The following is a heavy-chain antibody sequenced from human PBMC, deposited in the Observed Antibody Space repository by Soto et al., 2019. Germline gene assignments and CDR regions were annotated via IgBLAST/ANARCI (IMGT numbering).Heavy chain of an antibody. J-gene: IGHJ6*02. CDR3: KKDLPGGSYYYYYYGMDV. V-gene: IGHV3-23*01. CDR1: GFTFSSYA. CDR2: ISGSGGST. D-gene: IGHD3-16*01. Sequence: GGSLRLSCAASGFTFSSYAMSWVRQAPGKGLEWVSAISGSGGSTYYADSVKGRFTISRDNSKNTLYLQMNSLRAEDTAVYYCKKDLPGGSYYYYYYGMDVWVQGTTVTVSS.